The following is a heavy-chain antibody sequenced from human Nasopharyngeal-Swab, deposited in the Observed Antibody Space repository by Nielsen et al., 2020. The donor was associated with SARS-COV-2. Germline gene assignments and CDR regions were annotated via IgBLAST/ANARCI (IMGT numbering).Heavy chain of an antibody. Sequence: GGSLRLSCAASGFTFSSYGMHWVRQAPGKGLEWVAVISYDGSNKSSADSVKGRFTISRDNSKNTLYLQMNSLRAEDTAVYYCAKAFGTAYYYDSSGYYYPDAFDIWGQGTMVTVSS. CDR3: AKAFGTAYYYDSSGYYYPDAFDI. CDR2: ISYDGSNK. D-gene: IGHD3-22*01. V-gene: IGHV3-30*18. CDR1: GFTFSSYG. J-gene: IGHJ3*02.